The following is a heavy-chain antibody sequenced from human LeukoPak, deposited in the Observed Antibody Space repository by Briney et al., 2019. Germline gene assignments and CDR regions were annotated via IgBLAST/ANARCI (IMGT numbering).Heavy chain of an antibody. D-gene: IGHD3-10*01. CDR2: ISSSSSYI. V-gene: IGHV3-21*01. J-gene: IGHJ4*02. CDR3: ARGHYGSDLFDY. CDR1: GFTFSSYS. Sequence: GGSLRLSCVASGFTFSSYSMNWVRQAPGKGLEWVSSISSSSSYIYYADSVKGRFTISRDNAKNSLYLQMNSLRAEDTAVYYCARGHYGSDLFDYWGQGTLVTVSS.